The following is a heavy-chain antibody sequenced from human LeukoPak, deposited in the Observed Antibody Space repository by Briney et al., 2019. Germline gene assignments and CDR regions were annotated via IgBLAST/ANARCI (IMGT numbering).Heavy chain of an antibody. D-gene: IGHD6-19*01. Sequence: SETLSLTCTVSGGSISSSSYYWGWIRQPPGKGLEWIESIYYSGSTYYNPSLKSRVTISVDTSKNQFSLKLSSVTAADTAVYYCASISSGWYDLYYYYGMDVWGQGTTVTVSS. CDR3: ASISSGWYDLYYYYGMDV. CDR1: GGSISSSSYY. V-gene: IGHV4-39*01. CDR2: IYYSGST. J-gene: IGHJ6*02.